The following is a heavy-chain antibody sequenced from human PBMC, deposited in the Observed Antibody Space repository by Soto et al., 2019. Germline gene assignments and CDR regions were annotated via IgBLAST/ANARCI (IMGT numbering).Heavy chain of an antibody. J-gene: IGHJ4*02. Sequence: GGSLRLSCVASGFSFSDYSMTWMRQAPGGGLDFVAYISNTTITVYYADSVKGRFTISRDNAKNSLYLQMNSLRAEDTAVYYCARGRSWYGFDYWGQGTLVTVSS. CDR2: ISNTTITV. CDR3: ARGRSWYGFDY. V-gene: IGHV3-11*04. D-gene: IGHD6-13*01. CDR1: GFSFSDYS.